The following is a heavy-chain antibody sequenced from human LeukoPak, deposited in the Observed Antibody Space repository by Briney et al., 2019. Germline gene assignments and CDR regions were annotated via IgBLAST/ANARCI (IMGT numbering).Heavy chain of an antibody. V-gene: IGHV6-1*01. CDR1: GDSVSSNSAA. CDR3: ARGLRAVAGTSYWFDP. J-gene: IGHJ5*02. D-gene: IGHD6-19*01. Sequence: SPTLSLTCAISGDSVSSNSAAWNWIRQSPSRGLEWLGRTYYRSKWYNDYAVSVKSRITINPDTSKNQFSLQLNSVTPEDTAVYYCARGLRAVAGTSYWFDPWGQGTLVTVSS. CDR2: TYYRSKWYN.